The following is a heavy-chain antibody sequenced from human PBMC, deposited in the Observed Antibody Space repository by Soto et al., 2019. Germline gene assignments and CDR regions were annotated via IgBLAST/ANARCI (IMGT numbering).Heavy chain of an antibody. Sequence: SETLYLTCTLSGGSISTYYWSCIRQSPGMGLEWIGYGYHTGSTNYNPSLKSRVAISLDTSKNQFSLQLASVTAADTAVYYCARGRVVVPDVPAEYYYDSRETGFDPWGPGTLVTVSS. CDR3: ARGRVVVPDVPAEYYYDSRETGFDP. D-gene: IGHD2-15*01. J-gene: IGHJ5*02. CDR2: GYHTGST. V-gene: IGHV4-59*01. CDR1: GGSISTYY.